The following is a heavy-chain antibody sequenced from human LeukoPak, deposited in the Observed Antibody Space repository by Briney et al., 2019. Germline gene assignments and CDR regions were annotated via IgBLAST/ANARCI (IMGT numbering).Heavy chain of an antibody. J-gene: IGHJ6*02. Sequence: SETLSLTCTVSGGSISNYYWSWIRQPPGKGLEWIGYIYYSGSTNYNPSLKSRVTISIDTSKIQFSLKLSSVTAADTAVYYCARLDHYYYGMDVWGQGTTVTVSS. CDR3: ARLDHYYYGMDV. V-gene: IGHV4-59*01. D-gene: IGHD3/OR15-3a*01. CDR2: IYYSGST. CDR1: GGSISNYY.